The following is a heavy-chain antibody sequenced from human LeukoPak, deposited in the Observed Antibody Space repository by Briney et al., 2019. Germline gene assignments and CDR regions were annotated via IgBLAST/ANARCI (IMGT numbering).Heavy chain of an antibody. CDR3: ARVTMGATTLNYYYFFMDV. CDR2: ITSTSAYR. J-gene: IGHJ6*03. CDR1: GFAFNAYT. V-gene: IGHV3-21*01. Sequence: GGSLRLSCVGSGFAFNAYTITWVRQAPGKGLEWVSSITSTSAYRQYGGSVRGRFTISRDNTKNSVYLQMDSLGAEDTAVYHCARVTMGATTLNYYYFFMDVWGKGTTVTVSS. D-gene: IGHD1-26*01.